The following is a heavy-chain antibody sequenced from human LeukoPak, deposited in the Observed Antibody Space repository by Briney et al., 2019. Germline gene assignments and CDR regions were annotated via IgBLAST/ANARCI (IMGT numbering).Heavy chain of an antibody. V-gene: IGHV3-30-3*01. CDR3: ASAITMIVVAPGY. Sequence: VGLRRLSCAASGFTLSSYAMYWFRQAPGKGLEWVAVISYDGSNKYYADSVKGRFTISRDNSKNTLYLQMNSLRAEDTAVYYCASAITMIVVAPGYWGQGTLVTVSS. J-gene: IGHJ4*02. CDR2: ISYDGSNK. D-gene: IGHD3-22*01. CDR1: GFTLSSYA.